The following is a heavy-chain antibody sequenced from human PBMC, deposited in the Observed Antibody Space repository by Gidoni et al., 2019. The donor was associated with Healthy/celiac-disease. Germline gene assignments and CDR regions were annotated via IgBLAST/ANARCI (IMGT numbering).Heavy chain of an antibody. CDR3: TSDTRGGELWGY. CDR1: GFTFSGSA. V-gene: IGHV3-73*01. CDR2: IRSKANSYAT. D-gene: IGHD3-10*01. J-gene: IGHJ4*02. Sequence: SCAASGFTFSGSAMHWVRQASGKGLEWVGRIRSKANSYATAYAASVKGRFTISRDDSKNTAYLQMNSLKTEDTAVYYCTSDTRGGELWGYWGQGTLVTVSS.